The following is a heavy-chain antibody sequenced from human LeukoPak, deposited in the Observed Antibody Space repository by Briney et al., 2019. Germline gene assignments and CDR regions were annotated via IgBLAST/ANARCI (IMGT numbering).Heavy chain of an antibody. J-gene: IGHJ4*02. CDR3: AMYRGGTMFDY. Sequence: SETLSLTCTVSGDSISRSDYYWGWIRQPPEKGLDWIGSVVYSAGASYNPSLRSRVTISIDTSKNQFFLNLPSVTAADTAVYYCAMYRGGTMFDYWGQGILVTVSS. CDR2: VVYSAGA. D-gene: IGHD1-26*01. CDR1: GDSISRSDYY. V-gene: IGHV4-39*01.